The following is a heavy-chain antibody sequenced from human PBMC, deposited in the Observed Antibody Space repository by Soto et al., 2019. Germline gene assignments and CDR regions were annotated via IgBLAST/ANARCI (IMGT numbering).Heavy chain of an antibody. D-gene: IGHD3-10*01. V-gene: IGHV3-23*01. CDR2: MSGGGDTT. CDR3: AKGRGGSGSLPPRVDF. Sequence: EVQLLESGGGLVQPGGSLRLSCAASGFTFNNYAMTWVRQAPGKGLEWVSAMSGGGDTTSYADSVKVRFTVSRDGSKNSLYLQMSSLRAEDTALYYCAKGRGGSGSLPPRVDFWGQGTLVTVSS. CDR1: GFTFNNYA. J-gene: IGHJ4*02.